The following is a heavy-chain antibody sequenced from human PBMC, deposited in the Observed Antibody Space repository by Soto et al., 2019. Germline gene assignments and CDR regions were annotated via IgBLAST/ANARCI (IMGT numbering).Heavy chain of an antibody. D-gene: IGHD5-18*01. CDR3: ARGSVDTAMVTGYYQNRFDP. CDR2: INHSGST. V-gene: IGHV4-34*01. Sequence: SETLSLTCAVYGGSFSGYYWSWIRQPPGKGLEWIGEINHSGSTNYNPSLKSRVTISVDTSKNQFSLKLSSVTAADTAVYYCARGSVDTAMVTGYYQNRFDPWGQGTLVTVSS. CDR1: GGSFSGYY. J-gene: IGHJ5*02.